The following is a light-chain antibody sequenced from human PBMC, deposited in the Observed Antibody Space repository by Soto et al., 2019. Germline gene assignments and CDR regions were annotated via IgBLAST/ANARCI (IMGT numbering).Light chain of an antibody. CDR3: QPYNNWPPWT. Sequence: EIVMTQSPATLSVSPGERATLSCRASQSVSSNLAWYQQKPGQAPRLLIYGASTRATGIPARFSGSGSGTAFTLNISSLQSKDFAVFYCQPYNNWPPWTFGQGTKVEIK. CDR2: GAS. V-gene: IGKV3-15*01. J-gene: IGKJ1*01. CDR1: QSVSSN.